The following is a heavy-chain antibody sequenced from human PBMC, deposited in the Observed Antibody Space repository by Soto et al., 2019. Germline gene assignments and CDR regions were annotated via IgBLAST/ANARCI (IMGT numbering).Heavy chain of an antibody. CDR2: IYYSGST. Sequence: PSETLSLTCTVSGGSISSGDYYWSWIRQPPGKGLGWIGYIYYSGSTYYNPSLKSRVTISVDTSKNQFSLKLSSVTAADTAVYYCARGSYYYDSSGYYHYWRHGTLVTVSS. CDR1: GGSISSGDYY. CDR3: ARGSYYYDSSGYYHY. J-gene: IGHJ4*01. D-gene: IGHD3-22*01. V-gene: IGHV4-30-4*01.